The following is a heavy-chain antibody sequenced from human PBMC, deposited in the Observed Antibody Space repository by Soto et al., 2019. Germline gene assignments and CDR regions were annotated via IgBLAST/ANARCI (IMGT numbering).Heavy chain of an antibody. CDR3: ARDGDVWGMTGFDY. D-gene: IGHD3-16*01. J-gene: IGHJ4*02. Sequence: ASVMVSCKASGYTFTSYGISWVRQAPGQGLEWMGWISAYNGNTNYAQKLQGRVTMTTDTSTSTAYMELRSLRSDDTAVYYCARDGDVWGMTGFDYWGQGTLVTVSS. V-gene: IGHV1-18*01. CDR2: ISAYNGNT. CDR1: GYTFTSYG.